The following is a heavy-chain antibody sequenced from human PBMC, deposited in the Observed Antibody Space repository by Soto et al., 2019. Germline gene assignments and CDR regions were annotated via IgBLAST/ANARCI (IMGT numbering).Heavy chain of an antibody. V-gene: IGHV1-18*04. CDR2: ISAYNGNT. CDR1: GYTFTSYG. Sequence: ASVKVSCKASGYTFTSYGISWVRQAPGQGLEGMGWISAYNGNTNYAQKLQGRVTMTTDTSTSTAYMELRSLRSDDTAVYYCARVELLWFGEPSYGMDVWGQGTTVTVPS. CDR3: ARVELLWFGEPSYGMDV. J-gene: IGHJ6*02. D-gene: IGHD3-10*01.